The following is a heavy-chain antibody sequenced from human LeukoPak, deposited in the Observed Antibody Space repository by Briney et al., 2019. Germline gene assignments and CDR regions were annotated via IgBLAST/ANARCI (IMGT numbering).Heavy chain of an antibody. J-gene: IGHJ4*02. CDR3: ARLGVGAVAGPKYPNIDY. CDR1: GGSISSSSYY. D-gene: IGHD6-19*01. CDR2: FYYSGST. V-gene: IGHV4-39*01. Sequence: SETLSLTCTVSGGSISSSSYYWGWLRPPPGKGLEWIGSFYYSGSTYYHPPLKRRVTIAVDTSKNQFSLMLSSVTAADTAVYYGARLGVGAVAGPKYPNIDYWGQGTLVTVSS.